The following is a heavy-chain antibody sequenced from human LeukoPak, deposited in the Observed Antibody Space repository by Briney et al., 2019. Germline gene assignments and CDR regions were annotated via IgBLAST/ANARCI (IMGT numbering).Heavy chain of an antibody. CDR1: AYTFTSFY. J-gene: IGHJ6*02. Sequence: ASVKVSCKASAYTFTSFYMHWVRQAPGQGLEWMGMNNPGGGSTTYAQKFQGRVTMTRDTSTSTVYMELSSLRSEDTAVYYCARDKPYYNFWSDTYGMDVWGQGTTVTVSS. CDR3: ARDKPYYNFWSDTYGMDV. CDR2: NNPGGGST. V-gene: IGHV1-46*01. D-gene: IGHD3-3*01.